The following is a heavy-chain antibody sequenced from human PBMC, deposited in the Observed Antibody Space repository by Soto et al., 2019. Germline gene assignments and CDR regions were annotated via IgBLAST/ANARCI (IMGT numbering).Heavy chain of an antibody. J-gene: IGHJ4*02. V-gene: IGHV5-51*01. CDR2: IFPGDSDT. D-gene: IGHD3-16*01. CDR1: GYTFTNYW. Sequence: AESLKISCKAIGYTFTNYWIGWVRQTPGKGLEWMGIIFPGDSDTRYNPSFEGQVTVSADESISTAYLQWNTLKASDTAMYYCVRPNFGALTHFDFWGQGTLVTVSS. CDR3: VRPNFGALTHFDF.